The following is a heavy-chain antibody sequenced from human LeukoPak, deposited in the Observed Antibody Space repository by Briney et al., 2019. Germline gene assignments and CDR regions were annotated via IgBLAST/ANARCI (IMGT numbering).Heavy chain of an antibody. CDR1: GVTFSNYA. V-gene: IGHV3-23*01. J-gene: IGHJ4*02. CDR3: ANLNAPYWGNFDY. CDR2: ISDSGVTA. Sequence: GGSLRLSCAASGVTFSNYAMSWVRQAPGQGLDWVSAISDSGVTAYYADSVKGRFTISRDNSKSTLYLQMNSLRAEDTAVYYCANLNAPYWGNFDYWGQGTLVTVSS. D-gene: IGHD3-16*01.